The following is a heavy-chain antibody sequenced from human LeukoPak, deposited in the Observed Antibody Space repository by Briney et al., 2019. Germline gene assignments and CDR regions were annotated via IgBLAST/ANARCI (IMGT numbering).Heavy chain of an antibody. V-gene: IGHV1-2*02. CDR1: GYTFTGYY. D-gene: IGHD2-2*01. Sequence: ASVKVSCKASGYTFTGYYMHWVRQAPGQGLEWMGWINPNSGGTNYAQKFQGRVTMTRDTSISTAYMELSRLRSDDTAVYYCARLRYCSSTSCYVLWFDPWGQGTLVTVSS. CDR2: INPNSGGT. CDR3: ARLRYCSSTSCYVLWFDP. J-gene: IGHJ5*02.